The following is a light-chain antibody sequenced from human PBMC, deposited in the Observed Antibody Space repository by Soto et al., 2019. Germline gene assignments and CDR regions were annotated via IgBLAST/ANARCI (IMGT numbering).Light chain of an antibody. J-gene: IGKJ1*01. Sequence: EIVMTQSPATLSASPGERATLSCRASQSVDNYLDWYQQKPGQAPRLLIYESSNRATGIPARFSGSGSGTDFILTISSLQPDDFATYYCQHYNSYSEAFGQGTKVDIK. V-gene: IGKV3D-15*01. CDR3: QHYNSYSEA. CDR2: ESS. CDR1: QSVDNY.